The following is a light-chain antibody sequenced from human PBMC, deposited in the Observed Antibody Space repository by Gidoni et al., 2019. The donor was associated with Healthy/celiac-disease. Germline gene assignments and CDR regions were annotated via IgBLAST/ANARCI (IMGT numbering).Light chain of an antibody. Sequence: EIVLTQSPRTLSLSPGARATPSCRASQSVSSSYLAWYQQKPGQAPRLLIYGASSRATGIPDRFSGSGCGTDFTLTISRLEPEDFAVYCWQEYGSGITFGQGTRLEIK. CDR1: QSVSSSY. CDR3: QEYGSGIT. CDR2: GAS. J-gene: IGKJ5*01. V-gene: IGKV3-20*01.